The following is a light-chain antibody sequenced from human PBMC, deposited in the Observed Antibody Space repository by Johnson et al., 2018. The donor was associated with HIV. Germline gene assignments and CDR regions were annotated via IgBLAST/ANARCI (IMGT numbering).Light chain of an antibody. V-gene: IGLV1-51*01. CDR2: DNN. CDR3: GTWDSSLSDPNDV. CDR1: SSNIGNNY. J-gene: IGLJ1*01. Sequence: QSVLTQPPSVSAAPGQKVTISCSGSSSNIGNNYVSWYQQLPGTAPKLLIYDNNKRPSGIPDRFSGSKSGTSATLGITGLQTGDEADYYCGTWDSSLSDPNDVFGTGTKGTVL.